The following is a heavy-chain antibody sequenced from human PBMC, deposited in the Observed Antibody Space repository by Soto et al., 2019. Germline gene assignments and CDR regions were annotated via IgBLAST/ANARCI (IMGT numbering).Heavy chain of an antibody. V-gene: IGHV1-3*01. CDR1: AYSFTSYA. CDR2: INAGNGNT. D-gene: IGHD3-22*01. CDR3: PKDQGYYDSSGYVDD. Sequence: ASVKVSCKASAYSFTSYAMHWVRQAPGQRLEWMGWINAGNGNTKYSQKFQGRVTITRDTSASTAYMELSSLRSEDTAVYYCPKDQGYYDSSGYVDDWGQGTLVTVSS. J-gene: IGHJ4*02.